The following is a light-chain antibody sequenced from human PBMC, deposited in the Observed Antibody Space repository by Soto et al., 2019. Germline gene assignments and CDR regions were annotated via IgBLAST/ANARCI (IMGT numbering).Light chain of an antibody. J-gene: IGKJ1*01. CDR2: GAS. Sequence: MTQSPPALSASPGESATLSCRASQSISRNLAWFQQKTGQAPSILIYGASTRAAGISPRLSGSGSGTELNLTISELQSEDFAAYFGHKYENWSKTFGQGTKVDIK. V-gene: IGKV3-15*01. CDR1: QSISRN. CDR3: HKYENWSKT.